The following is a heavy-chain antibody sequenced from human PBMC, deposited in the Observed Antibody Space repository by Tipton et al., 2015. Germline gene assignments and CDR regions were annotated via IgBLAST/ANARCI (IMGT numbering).Heavy chain of an antibody. J-gene: IGHJ6*02. CDR1: GDAISSHY. CDR2: IYYSGST. Sequence: TLSLTCNVSGDAISSHYWSWIRQPPGKGLEWIGNIYYSGSTKYNPSLKSRVTISVDTSKNQFSLKLSSVTAADTAVYYCARTLSGSYSDGLYYYGMDVWGQGTTVTVSS. D-gene: IGHD1-26*01. CDR3: ARTLSGSYSDGLYYYGMDV. V-gene: IGHV4-59*11.